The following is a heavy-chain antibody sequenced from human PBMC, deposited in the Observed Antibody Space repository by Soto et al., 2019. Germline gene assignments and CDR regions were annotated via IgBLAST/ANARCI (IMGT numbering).Heavy chain of an antibody. CDR3: AGVMDSKEGPV. Sequence: QVQLQESGPGLVKPSETLSLTCTVSGGSVSSGSYYWSWIRQPPGKGLEWIGYIYYSGSPNYNPSLESRVTISVDTSKNQFSLKLSSVTAADTAVYYCAGVMDSKEGPVWGQGTTVTVSS. CDR2: IYYSGSP. CDR1: GGSVSSGSYY. V-gene: IGHV4-61*01. D-gene: IGHD4-4*01. J-gene: IGHJ6*02.